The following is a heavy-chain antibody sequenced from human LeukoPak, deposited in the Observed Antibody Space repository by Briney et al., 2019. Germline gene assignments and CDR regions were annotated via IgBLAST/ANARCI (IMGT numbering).Heavy chain of an antibody. CDR3: ARDHHCSGGSCYHYGDFAAIDY. Sequence: GGSLRLSCAASGFTFSDYYMSWIRQAPGKGLEWVSYISSSGSTIYYADSVKGRFTISRDNAKNSLYPQMNSLRAEDTAVYYCARDHHCSGGSCYHYGDFAAIDYWGQGTLVTVSS. CDR1: GFTFSDYY. V-gene: IGHV3-11*01. D-gene: IGHD2-15*01. J-gene: IGHJ4*02. CDR2: ISSSGSTI.